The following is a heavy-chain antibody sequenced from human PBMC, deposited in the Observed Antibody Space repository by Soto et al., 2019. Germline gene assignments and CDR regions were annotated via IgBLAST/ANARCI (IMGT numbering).Heavy chain of an antibody. V-gene: IGHV3-48*01. CDR3: ARHPERIAEIGWFDP. J-gene: IGHJ5*02. CDR2: ISSSSSTI. D-gene: IGHD6-13*01. CDR1: GFTFSSYS. Sequence: EVQLVESGGGLVQPGGSLRLSCAASGFTFSSYSMNWVRQAPGKGLEWVSYISSSSSTIYYADSVKGRFTISRDNAKNSRYLQVNSLRAEDTAVYYCARHPERIAEIGWFDPGGQGTLVTVSS.